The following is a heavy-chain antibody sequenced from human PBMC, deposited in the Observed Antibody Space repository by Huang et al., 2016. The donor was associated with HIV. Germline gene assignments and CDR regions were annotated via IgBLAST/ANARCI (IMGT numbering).Heavy chain of an antibody. J-gene: IGHJ4*02. CDR1: GGSISSNPYH. V-gene: IGHV4-39*02. D-gene: IGHD1-1*01. CDR2: ISYSGKT. Sequence: QVQLQESGPRLVKPSETLSLSCNVSGGSISSNPYHWGWIRQPPGKGLDWIGAISYSGKTYYNPSLGSRLSLSVDKSDSHFSLRLSLVTAADTGLYFCARLGNAWSVRFDSWGQGALVTVSS. CDR3: ARLGNAWSVRFDS.